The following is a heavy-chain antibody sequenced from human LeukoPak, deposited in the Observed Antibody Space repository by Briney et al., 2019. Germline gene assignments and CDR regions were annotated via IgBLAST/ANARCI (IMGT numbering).Heavy chain of an antibody. CDR1: RFTFSSYA. V-gene: IGHV3-23*01. CDR3: ARGPSGYHNT. J-gene: IGHJ4*02. CDR2: ISGGGGST. D-gene: IGHD5-12*01. Sequence: GGSLRLSCAASRFTFSSYAMSWVRQAPGKGLEWVSGISGGGGSTYYADSVKGRFTISRDNSRNTLYLQMNSLRAEDTAVYYCARGPSGYHNTGGQGTLVTVSS.